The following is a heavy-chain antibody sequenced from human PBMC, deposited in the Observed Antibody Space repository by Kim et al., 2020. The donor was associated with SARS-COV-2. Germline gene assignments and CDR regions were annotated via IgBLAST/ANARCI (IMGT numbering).Heavy chain of an antibody. CDR3: ARVFDNRRFGELGPGSWFDP. CDR2: IIPIFGTA. V-gene: IGHV1-69*13. D-gene: IGHD3-10*01. J-gene: IGHJ5*02. Sequence: SVKVSCKASGGTFSSYAISWVRQAPGQGLEWMGGIIPIFGTANYAQKFQGRVTITADESTSTAYMELSSLRSEDTAVYYCARVFDNRRFGELGPGSWFDPWGQGTLVTVSS. CDR1: GGTFSSYA.